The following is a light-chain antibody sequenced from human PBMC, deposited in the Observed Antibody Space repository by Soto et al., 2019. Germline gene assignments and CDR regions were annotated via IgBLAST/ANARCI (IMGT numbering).Light chain of an antibody. CDR1: QGIDKD. V-gene: IGKV1-6*01. Sequence: AIQMTQSPSSLSESVGYTVTLTCRASQGIDKDLGWYQQKPGKAPNLLIHAASTLQSGVPSRFSGSGSGTDFALTISSLQPEDFATYYCLQDFTYPFTFGPGTKVDIK. J-gene: IGKJ3*01. CDR2: AAS. CDR3: LQDFTYPFT.